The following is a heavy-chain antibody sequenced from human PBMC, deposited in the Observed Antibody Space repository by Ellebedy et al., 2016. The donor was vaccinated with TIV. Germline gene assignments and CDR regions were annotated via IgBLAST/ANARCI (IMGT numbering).Heavy chain of an antibody. J-gene: IGHJ4*03. Sequence: GGSLRLSCAASGFTFSSYDMHWVRQGTGKGREWVAAIGTAGDTYYPGSVKGRFTISRENAKNSLYLQITSLRAEDTAVYYCARVRFGDTAVDYWGQGTLVTVSS. V-gene: IGHV3-13*01. CDR2: IGTAGDT. CDR3: ARVRFGDTAVDY. D-gene: IGHD2-21*01. CDR1: GFTFSSYD.